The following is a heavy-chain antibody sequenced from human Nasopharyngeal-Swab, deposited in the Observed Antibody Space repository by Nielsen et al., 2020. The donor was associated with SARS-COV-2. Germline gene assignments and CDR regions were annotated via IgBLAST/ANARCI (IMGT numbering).Heavy chain of an antibody. Sequence: GESLKISCSASGFIFKNYAMNWVRQAPGRGLEWVSAISGADDSTKYADSVKGRFTISRDNSKNTLYLQMNSLRAEDTAIYYCAKDRDSGDDSDDYYHYYGMDVWGQGTTVTVSS. V-gene: IGHV3-23*01. CDR2: ISGADDST. D-gene: IGHD5-12*01. CDR1: GFIFKNYA. J-gene: IGHJ6*02. CDR3: AKDRDSGDDSDDYYHYYGMDV.